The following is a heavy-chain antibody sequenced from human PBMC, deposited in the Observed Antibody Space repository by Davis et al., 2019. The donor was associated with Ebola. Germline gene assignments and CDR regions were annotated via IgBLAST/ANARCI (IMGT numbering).Heavy chain of an antibody. V-gene: IGHV3-64D*08. CDR1: GFTFNSFA. Sequence: GESLKISCSASGFTFNSFAMHWVRQAPGKGLEYLSGISTNGGTTYSADSVKGRFTISRDNSKNTVFLQMTSLRAEDTAVYYCVKEGVGGDWYYFDHWGQGTLVTVSS. CDR3: VKEGVGGDWYYFDH. D-gene: IGHD2-21*02. CDR2: ISTNGGTT. J-gene: IGHJ4*02.